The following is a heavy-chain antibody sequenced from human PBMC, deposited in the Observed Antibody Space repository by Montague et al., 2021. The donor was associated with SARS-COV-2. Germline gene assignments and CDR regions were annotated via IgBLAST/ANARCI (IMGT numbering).Heavy chain of an antibody. CDR2: ISSSGTT. V-gene: IGHV4-59*01. Sequence: SETLSLTCTVSGGSIGAYYWSWIRQPPGKGPEWIAYISSSGTTNYNPSLKSRITVSVDTSRNQLSLKLSSVTAADSAVYYCARESRLKYLEWSGSRYDYYGMDVWGQGTTVTVPS. CDR3: ARESRLKYLEWSGSRYDYYGMDV. D-gene: IGHD3-3*01. J-gene: IGHJ6*02. CDR1: GGSIGAYY.